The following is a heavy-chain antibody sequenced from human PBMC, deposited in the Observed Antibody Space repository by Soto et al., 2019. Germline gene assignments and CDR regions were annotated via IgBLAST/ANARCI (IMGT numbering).Heavy chain of an antibody. V-gene: IGHV1-69*01. CDR3: ARHSSGGDYYYYYGMDV. D-gene: IGHD6-19*01. Sequence: QVQLVQSGAEVKKPGSSVKVSCKASGGTFSSYAISWVRQAPGQGLEWMGGIIPIFGTANYAQKFQDRVTITADESTSTAYMELSSLRSEDTAVYYCARHSSGGDYYYYYGMDVWGQGTTVTVSS. J-gene: IGHJ6*02. CDR1: GGTFSSYA. CDR2: IIPIFGTA.